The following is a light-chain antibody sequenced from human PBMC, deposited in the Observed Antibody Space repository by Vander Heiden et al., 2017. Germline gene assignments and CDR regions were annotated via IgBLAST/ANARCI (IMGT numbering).Light chain of an antibody. Sequence: QSVLTQPPSASGTPGPRVTISCSGSSSNIGSNTVNWYQQLPGTAPKLLIYTNNQRPSGVPDRFSGSKSGTSASLAISGLQSEDEADYYCAAWDDSLNAHYVFGTGTKVTVL. CDR3: AAWDDSLNAHYV. J-gene: IGLJ1*01. CDR2: TNN. V-gene: IGLV1-44*01. CDR1: SSNIGSNT.